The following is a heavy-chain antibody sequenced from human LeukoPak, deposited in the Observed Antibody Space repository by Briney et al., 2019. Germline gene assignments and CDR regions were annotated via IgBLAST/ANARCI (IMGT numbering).Heavy chain of an antibody. Sequence: SETLSLTCTVSGGSISSSSYYWGWIRQPPGRGLEWIGSVYYKGNTYYTPSLKSRVTISLDTSKNQFSLRLSSVTAADTAVYYCARGRQISHDAFDIWGQGTMVTVSS. CDR3: ARGRQISHDAFDI. CDR1: GGSISSSSYY. D-gene: IGHD2/OR15-2a*01. V-gene: IGHV4-39*07. J-gene: IGHJ3*02. CDR2: VYYKGNT.